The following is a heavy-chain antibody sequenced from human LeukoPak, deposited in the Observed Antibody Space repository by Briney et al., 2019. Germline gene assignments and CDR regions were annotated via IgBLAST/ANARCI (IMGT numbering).Heavy chain of an antibody. V-gene: IGHV1-69*06. D-gene: IGHD2-2*01. CDR2: IIPIFGTA. J-gene: IGHJ6*04. CDR3: ARQVVPADYYYYYGMDV. Sequence: GASVKVPCKASGGTFSSYAISWVRQAPGQGLERMGGIIPIFGTANYAQKFQGRVTITADKSTSTAYMELSSLRSEDTAVYYCARQVVPADYYYYYGMDVWGKGTTVTVSS. CDR1: GGTFSSYA.